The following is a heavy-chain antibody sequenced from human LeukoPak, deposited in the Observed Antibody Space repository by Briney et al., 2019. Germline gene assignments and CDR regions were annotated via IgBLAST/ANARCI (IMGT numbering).Heavy chain of an antibody. V-gene: IGHV3-30*04. J-gene: IGHJ4*02. D-gene: IGHD6-19*01. CDR3: ARGQSSGWYQDPFDY. CDR1: GFTFSSYP. Sequence: GSLRLSCAASGFTFSSYPLHWVRQAPGKGLEWVAVISYDGSNTYYADSVKGRFTISRDKSKNALYLQMSSLRLEDTAVYYCARGQSSGWYQDPFDYWGQGTLVTVSS. CDR2: ISYDGSNT.